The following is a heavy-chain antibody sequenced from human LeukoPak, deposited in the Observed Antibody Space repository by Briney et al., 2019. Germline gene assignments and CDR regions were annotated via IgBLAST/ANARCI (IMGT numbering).Heavy chain of an antibody. CDR3: ARVSSGTYYYGMDV. CDR2: IYYSGSS. CDR1: GGSISSYY. J-gene: IGHJ6*02. V-gene: IGHV4-59*08. Sequence: SKTLSLTCSVSGGSISSYYWSWIRQPPGKGLEWIGYIYYSGSSDFNPSLQSRVTISVDTSKNQFSLALSSVTAADTAVYYCARVSSGTYYYGMDVWGQGTTVIVSS. D-gene: IGHD1-1*01.